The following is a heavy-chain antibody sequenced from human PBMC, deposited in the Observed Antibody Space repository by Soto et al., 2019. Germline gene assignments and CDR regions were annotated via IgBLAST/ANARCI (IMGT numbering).Heavy chain of an antibody. Sequence: GGSLRLSCAASGFTLSSYWMTWVRQAPGKGLECVANIKQDGSEQYYVDSVKGRITISRDNAKNLLYLQMNSLRAEDTAVYYWARHGDYVSMDVWGKGTTVTVSS. J-gene: IGHJ6*03. CDR1: GFTLSSYW. D-gene: IGHD4-17*01. CDR3: ARHGDYVSMDV. CDR2: IKQDGSEQ. V-gene: IGHV3-7*01.